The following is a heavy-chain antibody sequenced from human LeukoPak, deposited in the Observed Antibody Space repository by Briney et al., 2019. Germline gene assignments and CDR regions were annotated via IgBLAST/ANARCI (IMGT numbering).Heavy chain of an antibody. CDR1: GGSISSSSYY. CDR3: ASDDYNNYVGGPFDY. J-gene: IGHJ4*02. CDR2: IYYSGST. Sequence: NTSETLSLTCTVSGGSISSSSYYWGWIRQPPGKGLEWIGSIYYSGSTYYNPSLKSRVTISVDTSKNQFSLKLSSVTAADTAVYYCASDDYNNYVGGPFDYWGQGTLVTVSS. D-gene: IGHD4-11*01. V-gene: IGHV4-39*01.